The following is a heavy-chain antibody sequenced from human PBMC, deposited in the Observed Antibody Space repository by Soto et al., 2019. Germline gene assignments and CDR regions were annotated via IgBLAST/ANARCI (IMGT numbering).Heavy chain of an antibody. V-gene: IGHV1-8*01. D-gene: IGHD6-19*01. CDR1: GYTFTDYE. J-gene: IGHJ3*02. CDR3: ARQVAGLLEAFDI. CDR2: MNPKTGDT. Sequence: QVHLVQSGAEVKKPGASVKFSCKASGYTFTDYEINWVRQATGQGLEWMGWMNPKTGDTTYAPKFLGRVTMTRDTSINTAYMAVSSLRYEDTTVYFCARQVAGLLEAFDIWGQGTMVTVSS.